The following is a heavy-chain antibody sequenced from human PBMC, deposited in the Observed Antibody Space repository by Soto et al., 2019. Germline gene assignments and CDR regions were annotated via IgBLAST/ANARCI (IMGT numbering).Heavy chain of an antibody. D-gene: IGHD4-17*01. CDR2: IYSGGST. Sequence: GGSLRLSCAASGFTFSSYGMHWVRQAPGKGLEWVSVIYSGGSTYYADSVKGRFTISRHNSKNTLYLQMNSLRAEDTAVYYCARDEDGLLDPWGQGTLVTVSS. CDR3: ARDEDGLLDP. J-gene: IGHJ5*02. V-gene: IGHV3-53*04. CDR1: GFTFSSYG.